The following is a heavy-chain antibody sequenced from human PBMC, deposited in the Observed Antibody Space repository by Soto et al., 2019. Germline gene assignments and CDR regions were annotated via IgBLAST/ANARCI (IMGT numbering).Heavy chain of an antibody. J-gene: IGHJ6*02. CDR1: GFTVSSNY. CDR2: IYSGGST. Sequence: GGSLRLSCAASGFTVSSNYMSWVRQAPGKGLEWVSVIYSGGSTYYTDSVKGRFTISRDNSKNTLYLQMNSLRAEDTAVYYCARDRVVPAASRNKYYYYYYGMDVWGQGTTVTVSS. D-gene: IGHD2-2*01. CDR3: ARDRVVPAASRNKYYYYYYGMDV. V-gene: IGHV3-53*01.